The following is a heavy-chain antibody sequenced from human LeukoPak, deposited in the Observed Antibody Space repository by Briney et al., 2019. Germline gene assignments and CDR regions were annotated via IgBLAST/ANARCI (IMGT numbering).Heavy chain of an antibody. J-gene: IGHJ3*02. CDR1: ADSFSSHY. CDR2: ISYIGST. CDR3: ARDLVTVTKGFDI. V-gene: IGHV4-59*11. D-gene: IGHD4-17*01. Sequence: SETLSLTCAVSADSFSSHYWTWIRQAPGKGLEWIGYISYIGSTNYNPSLKSRVTISIDTSKNQFSLKLSSVIAADTAVYYCARDLVTVTKGFDIWGQGTMVSVSS.